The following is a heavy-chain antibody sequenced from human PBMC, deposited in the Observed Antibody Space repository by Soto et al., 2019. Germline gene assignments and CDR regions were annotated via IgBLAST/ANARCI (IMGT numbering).Heavy chain of an antibody. CDR2: INAGNGNT. V-gene: IGHV1-3*01. D-gene: IGHD2-15*01. CDR1: GYTFTSYA. Sequence: GASVKVSCKASGYTFTSYAIHWVRQAPGQRLEWMGWINAGNGNTKYSQKFQGRVTITRDTSASTAYMELSSLRSEDTAVYYCARDRPRYCSGGSCYGFDYWGQGTLVTVSS. CDR3: ARDRPRYCSGGSCYGFDY. J-gene: IGHJ4*02.